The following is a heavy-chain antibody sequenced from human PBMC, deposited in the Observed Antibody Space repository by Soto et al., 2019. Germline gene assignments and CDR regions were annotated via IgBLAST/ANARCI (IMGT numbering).Heavy chain of an antibody. V-gene: IGHV3-23*01. CDR3: VKWHTSNFHSIPFTGFDH. CDR2: ISSGGIT. J-gene: IGHJ4*02. Sequence: GGSLRLSCVASGFTFSDSVMAWVRQAPGKGLEWVSAISSGGITRYASSMAGRFSTSRGNSKNTLYLQMSSLRAEDTATYYCVKWHTSNFHSIPFTGFDHCGQGPQVTVYS. CDR1: GFTFSDSV. D-gene: IGHD3-9*01.